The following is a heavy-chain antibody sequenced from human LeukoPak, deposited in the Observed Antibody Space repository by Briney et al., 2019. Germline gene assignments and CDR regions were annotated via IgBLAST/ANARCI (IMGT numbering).Heavy chain of an antibody. J-gene: IGHJ4*02. V-gene: IGHV1-3*01. D-gene: IGHD1-26*01. Sequence: ASVKVSCKASGGTFSSYAISWVRQAPGQGLEWMGGINAGNGNTKYSQKFQGRVTITRDTSASTAYMELSSLRSEDTAVYYCARGGSPGATLDYWGQGTLVTVSS. CDR2: INAGNGNT. CDR1: GGTFSSYA. CDR3: ARGGSPGATLDY.